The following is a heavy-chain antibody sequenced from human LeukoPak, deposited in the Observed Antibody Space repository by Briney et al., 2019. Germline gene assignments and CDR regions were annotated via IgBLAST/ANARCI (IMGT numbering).Heavy chain of an antibody. D-gene: IGHD3-10*01. CDR2: INPNSGDT. CDR1: GYTFTGYY. CDR3: ARGGYYGLGNDFRFDP. J-gene: IGHJ5*02. V-gene: IGHV1-2*02. Sequence: ASVKVSCKASGYTFTGYYMHWVRQAPGQGLEWMGWINPNSGDTNYAQKFQGRVTMTRDTSISTAYMELSRLRSDDTAVYYCARGGYYGLGNDFRFDPWGQGTLVTVSS.